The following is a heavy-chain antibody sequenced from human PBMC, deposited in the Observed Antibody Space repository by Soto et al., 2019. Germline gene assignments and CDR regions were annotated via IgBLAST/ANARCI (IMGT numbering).Heavy chain of an antibody. D-gene: IGHD2-8*02. CDR3: AKATATGGGAFDI. Sequence: GGSLRLSCAASGFICSSYDMSWVRQAPGKGLEWVSTILVGGSTHYADSVKGRFTISRDRSKNTVFLQMNSLTAGDTAVYYCAKATATGGGAFDICGQGTMVTVSS. V-gene: IGHV3-23*01. CDR2: ILVGGST. J-gene: IGHJ3*02. CDR1: GFICSSYD.